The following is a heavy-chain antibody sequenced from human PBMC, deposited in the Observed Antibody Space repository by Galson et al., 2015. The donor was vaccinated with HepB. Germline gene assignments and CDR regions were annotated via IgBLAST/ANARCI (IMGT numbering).Heavy chain of an antibody. V-gene: IGHV6-1*01. CDR2: TYYRSKWYS. CDR1: GDSVSSNSGA. D-gene: IGHD1-20*01. J-gene: IGHJ4*02. CDR3: ASGVTGRFDY. Sequence: AISGDSVSSNSGAWNWIRQSPSRGLEWLGRTYYRSKWYSGYAVFVKSRITINPDTSKNQFSLQLKSVTPEDTGVYYCASGVTGRFDYWGQGTLVTVSS.